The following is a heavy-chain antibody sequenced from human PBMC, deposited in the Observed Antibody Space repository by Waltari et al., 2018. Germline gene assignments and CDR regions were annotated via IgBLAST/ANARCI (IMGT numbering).Heavy chain of an antibody. D-gene: IGHD3-16*02. CDR2: ITSSTSNI. Sequence: EVQLVESGGGLVQPGGSLRLSCAASGFTFSSYSMNWVRQAPGKGLVGVSYITSSTSNIYYADSVKGRFTISRDNAKNSLYLQMNSRRDEDTSVYYCATFPDRFERDYWGQGTLVTVSS. CDR3: ATFPDRFERDY. V-gene: IGHV3-48*02. J-gene: IGHJ4*02. CDR1: GFTFSSYS.